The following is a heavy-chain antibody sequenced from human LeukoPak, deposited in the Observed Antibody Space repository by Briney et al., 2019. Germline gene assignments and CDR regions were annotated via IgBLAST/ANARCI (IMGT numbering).Heavy chain of an antibody. D-gene: IGHD3-10*02. CDR2: MNPNSGNT. V-gene: IGHV1-8*03. CDR1: GYTFTSYD. J-gene: IGHJ4*02. CDR3: ASIRAYYDRGDY. Sequence: ASVKVSCKASGYTFTSYDINWVRQATGQGLEWMGWMNPNSGNTGYAQKFQGRVTITRDTSISTAYMELSRLRSDDTAVYYCASIRAYYDRGDYWGQGTLVTVSS.